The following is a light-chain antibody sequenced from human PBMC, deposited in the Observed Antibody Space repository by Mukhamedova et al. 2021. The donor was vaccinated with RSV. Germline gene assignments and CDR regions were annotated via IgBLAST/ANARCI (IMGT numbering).Light chain of an antibody. CDR2: DVN. V-gene: IGLV2-11*03. CDR1: GDYPY. CDR3: CLYVGSDTYV. J-gene: IGLJ1*01. Sequence: GDYPYVSWYRQYPGKAPQLLIYDVNKRPSGVFDRFSGSKSANTASLTISGLQADDEVDYYCCLYVGSDTYVFGSGTKVTVL.